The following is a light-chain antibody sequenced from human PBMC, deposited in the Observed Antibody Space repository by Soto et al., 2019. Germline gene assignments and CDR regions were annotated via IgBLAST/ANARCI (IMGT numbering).Light chain of an antibody. Sequence: EIVLTQSPSTLSLSPGERNTLSCRASQSISSSYLAWYQQKPGQAPRLLVYGASSRATGIPDRFSGSGSGTDFTLTISRLEPEDFALYYCQQYSSTFWTLGQGTKVDIK. CDR1: QSISSSY. V-gene: IGKV3-20*01. CDR2: GAS. CDR3: QQYSSTFWT. J-gene: IGKJ1*01.